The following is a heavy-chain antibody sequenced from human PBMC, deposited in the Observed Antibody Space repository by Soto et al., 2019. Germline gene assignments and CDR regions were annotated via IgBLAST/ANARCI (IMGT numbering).Heavy chain of an antibody. D-gene: IGHD4-17*01. CDR1: GYTFSSFG. V-gene: IGHV1-18*01. J-gene: IGHJ4*02. Sequence: QVQLVQSGAEVKKPGASVKVSCKASGYTFSSFGISWVRQAPGQGLEWMGWISTYNGNTNYAQKLHGRVTMTTDTXTSTAYMELRSLRSDDTAVYYCARLWGYGDYGEMGYWGQGTLVTVSS. CDR3: ARLWGYGDYGEMGY. CDR2: ISTYNGNT.